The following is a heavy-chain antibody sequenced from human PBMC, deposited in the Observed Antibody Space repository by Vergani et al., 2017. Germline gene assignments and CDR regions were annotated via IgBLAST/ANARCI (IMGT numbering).Heavy chain of an antibody. V-gene: IGHV5-51*01. Sequence: EVQLVQSGAEVKKPGESLNISCQISGYSFTNYWIGWVRQMPGKGLEWMGIIHPADSDTRYSPSFQGQVTISVDKSISTAYLQGSSLRASDSAMYYCARRYRSDSSGYKYSDYWGQGTLVTVSS. CDR3: ARRYRSDSSGYKYSDY. CDR2: IHPADSDT. J-gene: IGHJ4*02. CDR1: GYSFTNYW. D-gene: IGHD3-22*01.